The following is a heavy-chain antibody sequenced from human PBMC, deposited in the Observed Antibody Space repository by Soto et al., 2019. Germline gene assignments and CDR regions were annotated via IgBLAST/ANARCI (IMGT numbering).Heavy chain of an antibody. V-gene: IGHV4-34*01. J-gene: IGHJ2*01. Sequence: SETLSLSCAVHGGSFSGFYGTWIRQPPGKGLEWIGEINHSGSSNYNPPLKSRVTMSLDTSRNQFSLSLNSVTAADTAVYYCARRAGPWYFDLWGRGTLVTVSS. CDR2: INHSGSS. CDR3: ARRAGPWYFDL. CDR1: GGSFSGFY.